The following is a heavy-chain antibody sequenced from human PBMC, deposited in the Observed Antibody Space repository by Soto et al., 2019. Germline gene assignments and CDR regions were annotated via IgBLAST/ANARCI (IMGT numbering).Heavy chain of an antibody. Sequence: EVQLVESGGGLVKPGGSLRLSCAASGFTCSSYSMNWVRQAPGKGLEWVSSISSSSSYIYYADSVKGRFTISRDNAKNSLYLQMNSLRDEDTAVYYCARDPKQWLVFYFDYWGQGTLVTVSS. J-gene: IGHJ4*02. CDR3: ARDPKQWLVFYFDY. CDR1: GFTCSSYS. V-gene: IGHV3-21*01. D-gene: IGHD6-19*01. CDR2: ISSSSSYI.